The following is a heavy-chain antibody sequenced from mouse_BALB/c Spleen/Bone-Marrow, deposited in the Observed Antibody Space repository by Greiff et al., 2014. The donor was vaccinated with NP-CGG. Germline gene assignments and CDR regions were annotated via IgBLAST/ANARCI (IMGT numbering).Heavy chain of an antibody. CDR1: GFTFSDFY. CDR3: ARDYYYGAMDY. Sequence: DVKLVESGGGLVQPGGSLGLSCATSGFTFSDFYMEWVRQPPGKRLEWIAASRNKANDYTTEYSASVKGRFIVSRDTSQSILYLQMNALRAEDTAIYYCARDYYYGAMDYWGQGTSVTVSS. D-gene: IGHD1-1*01. V-gene: IGHV7-1*02. J-gene: IGHJ4*01. CDR2: SRNKANDYTT.